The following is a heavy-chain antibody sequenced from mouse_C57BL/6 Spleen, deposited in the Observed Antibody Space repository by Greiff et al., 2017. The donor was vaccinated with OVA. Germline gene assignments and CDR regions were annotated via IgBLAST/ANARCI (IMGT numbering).Heavy chain of an antibody. J-gene: IGHJ4*01. D-gene: IGHD2-5*01. CDR3: ARDRAYYSNYDAMDY. CDR2: ISDGGSYT. CDR1: GFTFSSYA. V-gene: IGHV5-4*01. Sequence: DVKLVESGGGLVKPGGSLKLSCAASGFTFSSYAMSWVRQTPEKRLEWVATISDGGSYTYYPDNVKGRFTISRDNAKNNLYLQMSHLKSEDTAMYYCARDRAYYSNYDAMDYWGQGTSVTVSS.